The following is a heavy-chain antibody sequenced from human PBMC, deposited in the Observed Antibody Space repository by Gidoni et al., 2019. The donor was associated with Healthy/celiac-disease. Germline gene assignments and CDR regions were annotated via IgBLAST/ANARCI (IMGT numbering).Heavy chain of an antibody. CDR3: ASYYGSGSPAPHY. CDR1: GGTFSSYT. Sequence: QVQLVQSGAEVKKPGSSVKVSCTASGGTFSSYTISWVRKAPGQGLEWMGRIIPILCIANYAQKFQGRVTITADRSTSTAYMELSSLRSEDTAVYYCASYYGSGSPAPHYWGQGTLVTVSS. J-gene: IGHJ4*02. CDR2: IIPILCIA. D-gene: IGHD3-10*01. V-gene: IGHV1-69*02.